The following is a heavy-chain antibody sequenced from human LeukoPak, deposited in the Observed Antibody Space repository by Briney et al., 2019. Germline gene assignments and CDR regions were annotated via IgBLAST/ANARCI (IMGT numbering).Heavy chain of an antibody. V-gene: IGHV3-11*04. CDR2: ISSSGNIT. D-gene: IGHD2-21*01. CDR3: ARDYYYGDDRQPVRVDY. Sequence: PGGSLRLSCAASGFTFSNYAMSWVRQAPGKGLEWLSYISSSGNITYYADSAKGRFTVSRDNTKNVLYLQMNSLRAEDTAVYYCARDYYYGDDRQPVRVDYWGQGTLVTVSS. CDR1: GFTFSNYA. J-gene: IGHJ4*02.